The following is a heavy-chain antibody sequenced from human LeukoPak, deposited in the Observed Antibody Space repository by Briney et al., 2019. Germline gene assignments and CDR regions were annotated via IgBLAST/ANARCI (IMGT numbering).Heavy chain of an antibody. CDR1: GGSISSYY. J-gene: IGHJ4*02. D-gene: IGHD3-16*02. CDR2: IYYSGST. CDR3: AKYVWGSYPTFEDY. V-gene: IGHV4-59*01. Sequence: SETLSLTCTVSGGSISSYYWSWIRQPPGKGLEWIGYIYYSGSTNYNPSLKSRVTISVDTSKNQFSLKLSSVTAAYTAVYYCAKYVWGSYPTFEDYWGQGTLVTVSS.